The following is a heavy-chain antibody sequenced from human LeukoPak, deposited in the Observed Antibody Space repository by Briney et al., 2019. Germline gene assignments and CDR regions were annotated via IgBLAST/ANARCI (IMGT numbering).Heavy chain of an antibody. CDR1: GGSISSSNW. Sequence: SGTLSLTCAVSGGSISSSNWWSWVRQPPGKGLEWIGEIYHSGSTNYNPSLKSRVTISVDKSKNQFSLKLSSVTAADTAVYYCASIVAAAGTNVGYFQHWGQGTLVTVSS. CDR3: ASIVAAAGTNVGYFQH. D-gene: IGHD6-13*01. J-gene: IGHJ1*01. CDR2: IYHSGST. V-gene: IGHV4-4*02.